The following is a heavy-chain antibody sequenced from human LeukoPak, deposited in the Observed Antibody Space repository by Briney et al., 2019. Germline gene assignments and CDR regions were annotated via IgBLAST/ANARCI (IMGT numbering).Heavy chain of an antibody. CDR1: GFTFSSYA. V-gene: IGHV3-30*04. D-gene: IGHD7-27*01. J-gene: IGHJ4*02. CDR3: ARSPKLGIFDY. CDR2: ISYDGSNK. Sequence: GGSLRLSCAASGFTFSSYAMHWVRQAPGKGLEWVAVISYDGSNKHYADSVKGRFTMSRDNSKSTLSLQMNSLRAEDTAVYYCARSPKLGIFDYWGQGTLVTVSS.